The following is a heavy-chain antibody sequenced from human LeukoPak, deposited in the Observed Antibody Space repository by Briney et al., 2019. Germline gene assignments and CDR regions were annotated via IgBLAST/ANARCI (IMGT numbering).Heavy chain of an antibody. J-gene: IGHJ4*02. V-gene: IGHV1-18*01. Sequence: ASVKVSCKASGYTFTSYAITWVRQAPGQGLEWMGWISVYSGNTHYAQKLQGRVTMTTDTSTTTAYMELRSLRSDDTAVYYCAREIIAAAGTGLDYWGQGTLVTVSS. CDR1: GYTFTSYA. D-gene: IGHD6-13*01. CDR3: AREIIAAAGTGLDY. CDR2: ISVYSGNT.